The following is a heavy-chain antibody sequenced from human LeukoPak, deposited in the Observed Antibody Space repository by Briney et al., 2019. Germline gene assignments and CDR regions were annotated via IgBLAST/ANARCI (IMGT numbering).Heavy chain of an antibody. D-gene: IGHD6-6*01. J-gene: IGHJ6*02. CDR3: ARGVRLSKLGRMAARPVDV. CDR1: GGSFSGYY. CDR2: INHSGST. V-gene: IGHV4-34*01. Sequence: SETLSLTCAVYGGSFSGYYWSWIRQPPGKGLEWIGEINHSGSTNYNPSLKSRVTISVDTSKNQFSLKLSSVTAADTAVYYCARGVRLSKLGRMAARPVDVWGQGTTVTVSS.